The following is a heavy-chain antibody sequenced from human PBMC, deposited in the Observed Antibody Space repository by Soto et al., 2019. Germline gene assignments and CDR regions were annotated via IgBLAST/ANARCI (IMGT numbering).Heavy chain of an antibody. CDR2: IYYSGST. CDR3: ARASGGGRYYDSSGYWGYFDY. D-gene: IGHD3-22*01. Sequence: QVQLQESGPGLVKPSQTLSLTCTVSGGSISSGGYYWSWIRQHPGKGLERIGYIYYSGSTYYNPSLKSRVTISVDTSKNQFSLKLSSVTAADTAVYYCARASGGGRYYDSSGYWGYFDYWGQGTLVTVSS. V-gene: IGHV4-31*03. CDR1: GGSISSGGYY. J-gene: IGHJ4*02.